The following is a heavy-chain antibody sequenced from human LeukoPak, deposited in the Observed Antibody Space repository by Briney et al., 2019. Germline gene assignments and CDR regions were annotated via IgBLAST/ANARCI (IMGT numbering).Heavy chain of an antibody. V-gene: IGHV4-59*08. CDR1: GGSISGYY. J-gene: IGHJ6*03. D-gene: IGHD3-22*01. CDR3: ARRYDSTLYYYYYMDV. Sequence: PSETLSLTCTVSGGSISGYYWSWIRQPPGKGLEWIGYIYYTGSTNYNPSLKSRVTISVDTSKNQFSLKLSSVTAADTAVYYCARRYDSTLYYYYYMDVWGKGTTVTVSS. CDR2: IYYTGST.